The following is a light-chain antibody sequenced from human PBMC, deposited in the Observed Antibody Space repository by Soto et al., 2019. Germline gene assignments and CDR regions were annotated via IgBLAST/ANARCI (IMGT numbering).Light chain of an antibody. CDR3: CSYTSLSTVV. CDR1: SSDVGGYNH. V-gene: IGLV2-14*01. Sequence: QSALTQPASVSGSPGQSITISCTGTSSDVGGYNHVSWWQHSPGKAPKLILFAVSDRPSGVSHRFSGSKSGNTASLTISGLQAEDEAEYYCCSYTSLSTVVFGGGTKLTVL. CDR2: AVS. J-gene: IGLJ2*01.